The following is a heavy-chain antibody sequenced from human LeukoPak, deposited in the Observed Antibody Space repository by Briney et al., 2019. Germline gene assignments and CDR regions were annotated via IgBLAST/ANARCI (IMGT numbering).Heavy chain of an antibody. CDR2: ISYDGSNK. CDR1: GFTFSSYA. CDR3: ARPSGQQLVDYFDY. D-gene: IGHD6-13*01. J-gene: IGHJ4*02. Sequence: GGSLRLSCAASGFTFSSYAMHWVRQAPGKGLEWVAVISYDGSNKYYADSVKGRFTISRGNSKNTLYLQMNSLRAEDTAVYYCARPSGQQLVDYFDYWGQGTLVTVSS. V-gene: IGHV3-30*04.